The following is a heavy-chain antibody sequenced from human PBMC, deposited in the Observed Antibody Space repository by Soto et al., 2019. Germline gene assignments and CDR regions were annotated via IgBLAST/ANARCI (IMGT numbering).Heavy chain of an antibody. CDR1: GFTFSSYA. CDR3: AKDPYSHNYMEV. V-gene: IGHV3-23*01. CDR2: ISGSGGST. Sequence: PRRSCARSGFTFSSYAMIWVLQAPGKVLEWVSAISGSGGSTYYADSVKGRFTISRDNSKNTLYLQMNSLGAEDTAVYYCAKDPYSHNYMEVWGKGTTVTVSS. D-gene: IGHD5-18*01. J-gene: IGHJ6*03.